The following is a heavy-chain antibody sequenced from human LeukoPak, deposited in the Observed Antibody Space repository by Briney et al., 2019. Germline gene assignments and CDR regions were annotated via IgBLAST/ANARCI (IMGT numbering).Heavy chain of an antibody. V-gene: IGHV3-7*01. Sequence: PGGSLRLSCAVSGFTFSTYWMSWVRQTPGKGLEWVANIKHDGSEKYYVDSVRGRFTISRDNAKNSLYLQMNSLRAEDTAVYYCASSITMVRGVISYWGQGTLVTVSS. CDR2: IKHDGSEK. CDR3: ASSITMVRGVISY. J-gene: IGHJ4*02. CDR1: GFTFSTYW. D-gene: IGHD3-10*01.